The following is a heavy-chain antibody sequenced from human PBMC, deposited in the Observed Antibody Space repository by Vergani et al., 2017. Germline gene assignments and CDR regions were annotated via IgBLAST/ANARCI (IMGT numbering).Heavy chain of an antibody. CDR2: ISARYPST. CDR1: GFTFSACP. D-gene: IGHD2/OR15-2a*01. CDR3: ARLSYDTTTYLQGGYDC. Sequence: EVQLLQSGGGVIQPGGSVRLSCAASGFTFSACPMTWVRQAPGKGLEWVSAISARYPSTYDADSVKGRFTISRDNSKNMLYLQMNRLRAEDTAVYYCARLSYDTTTYLQGGYDCWGQGTLVSVSS. V-gene: IGHV3-23*01. J-gene: IGHJ4*02.